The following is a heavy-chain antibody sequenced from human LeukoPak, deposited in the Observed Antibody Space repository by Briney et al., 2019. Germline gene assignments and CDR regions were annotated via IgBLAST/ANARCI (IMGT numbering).Heavy chain of an antibody. CDR3: ARSRPTYADY. CDR1: GGSISSYY. Sequence: SETLSLTCTVSGGSISSYYWSWIRQPPGKGLEWIGYIYYSGSTNFNPSLKSRVTISVDTSKNQFSLKLSSVTAADTAVYYCARSRPTYADYWGQGTLVTVSS. CDR2: IYYSGST. J-gene: IGHJ4*02. V-gene: IGHV4-59*01. D-gene: IGHD3-16*01.